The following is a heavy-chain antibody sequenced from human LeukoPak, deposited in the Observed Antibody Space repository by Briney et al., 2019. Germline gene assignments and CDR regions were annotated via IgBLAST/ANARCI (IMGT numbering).Heavy chain of an antibody. J-gene: IGHJ6*03. CDR3: AINSGWENYYYYYYMDV. CDR1: GDSISSSSYY. V-gene: IGHV4-39*01. Sequence: PSETLSLTCTVSGDSISSSSYYWGWIRQPPGKGPEWIGSIYYSGSTYYNPSLKSRVTVSVDTSKNQFSLNLSSVTAADTAVYYCAINSGWENYYYYYYMDVWGKGTTVTVSS. D-gene: IGHD6-19*01. CDR2: IYYSGST.